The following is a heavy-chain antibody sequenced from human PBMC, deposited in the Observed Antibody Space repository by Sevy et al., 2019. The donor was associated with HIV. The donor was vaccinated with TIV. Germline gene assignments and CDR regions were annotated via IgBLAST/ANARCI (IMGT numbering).Heavy chain of an antibody. Sequence: SETLSLTCTVSGGSISSYYWSWIRQPPGKALEWIGYIYYSGSTNYNPSLTSRVTISVDTSKNQFSLKLGSVTAADTAVYYCARGSRGIAAAIDSWGQGTLVTVSS. V-gene: IGHV4-59*01. CDR3: ARGSRGIAAAIDS. CDR2: IYYSGST. D-gene: IGHD6-13*01. J-gene: IGHJ4*02. CDR1: GGSISSYY.